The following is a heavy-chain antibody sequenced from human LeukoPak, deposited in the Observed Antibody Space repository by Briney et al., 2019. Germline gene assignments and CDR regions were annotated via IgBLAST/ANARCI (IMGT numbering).Heavy chain of an antibody. CDR1: GFTFSSYA. CDR2: ISYDGSNK. V-gene: IGHV3-30-3*01. Sequence: GRSLRLSCAASGFTFSSYAMHWVRQAPGKGLEWVAVISYDGSNKYYADSVKGRFTISRDNSKNTLYLQMNSLRAEDTAVYYCAKDRYGSGSYYLDYWGQGTLVTVSS. CDR3: AKDRYGSGSYYLDY. D-gene: IGHD3-10*01. J-gene: IGHJ4*02.